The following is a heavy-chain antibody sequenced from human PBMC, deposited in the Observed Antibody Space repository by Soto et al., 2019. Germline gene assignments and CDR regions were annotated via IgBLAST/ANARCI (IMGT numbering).Heavy chain of an antibody. V-gene: IGHV4-59*01. CDR2: IYYSGST. CDR1: GGSISSYY. J-gene: IGHJ3*02. Sequence: PSETLSLTCTVSGGSISSYYWSWIRQPPGKGLEWIGYIYYSGSTNYNPSLKSRVTISVDTSKNQFSLQLSSVTAADTAVYYCARGRGGWFINQLLNAFDIWGQGTMVTVSS. CDR3: ARGRGGWFINQLLNAFDI. D-gene: IGHD2-2*01.